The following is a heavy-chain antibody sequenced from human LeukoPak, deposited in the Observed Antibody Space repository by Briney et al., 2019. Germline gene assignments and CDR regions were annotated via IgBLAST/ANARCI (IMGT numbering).Heavy chain of an antibody. J-gene: IGHJ4*02. V-gene: IGHV4-39*02. CDR3: ARDLDDSGYSGYDYVLLDY. CDR1: GGSISSSSYY. CDR2: IYYSGST. D-gene: IGHD5-12*01. Sequence: PSETLSLTCTVSGGSISSSSYYWGWIRQPPGKGLEWIGSIYYSGSTYYNPSLKSRVTISVDTSKNQFSLKLSSVTAADTAVYYCARDLDDSGYSGYDYVLLDYWGQGTLVTVSS.